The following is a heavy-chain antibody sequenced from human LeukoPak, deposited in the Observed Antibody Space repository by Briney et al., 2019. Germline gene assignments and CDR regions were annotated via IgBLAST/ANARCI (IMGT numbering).Heavy chain of an antibody. Sequence: GGSLRLSCAASRFAFSSYWMSWVRQAPGRGLEWVANIKQDGSEKYYVDSVKGRFTISRDNAKNSLFLQMNSLRAEDTAVYYCARDRRGYYGSGSSWFDPWGQGTLVTVSS. V-gene: IGHV3-7*01. CDR2: IKQDGSEK. CDR1: RFAFSSYW. J-gene: IGHJ5*02. CDR3: ARDRRGYYGSGSSWFDP. D-gene: IGHD3-10*01.